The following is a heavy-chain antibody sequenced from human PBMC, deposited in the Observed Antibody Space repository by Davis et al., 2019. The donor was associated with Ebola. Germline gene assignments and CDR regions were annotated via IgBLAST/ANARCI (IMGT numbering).Heavy chain of an antibody. CDR2: INSDGSST. CDR3: ARGGRRGVVVPAAMLGVDY. D-gene: IGHD2-2*01. Sequence: GESLKISCAASGFTFSSYWMHWVRQAPGKGLVWVSRINSDGSSTSYADSVKGRFTISRDNAKNTLYLQMNSLRAEDTAVYYCARGGRRGVVVPAAMLGVDYWGQGTLVTVSS. CDR1: GFTFSSYW. J-gene: IGHJ4*02. V-gene: IGHV3-74*01.